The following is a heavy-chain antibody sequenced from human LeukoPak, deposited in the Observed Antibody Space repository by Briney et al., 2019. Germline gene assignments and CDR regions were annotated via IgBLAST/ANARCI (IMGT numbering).Heavy chain of an antibody. CDR2: VSYDGANK. Sequence: GGSLRLSCAASGFTFSSYAMHWVSQAPGKGLEWVAVVSYDGANKYYADSVKGRFTISRDNSKNTLYLQMNSLRAEDTAVYYCAREACPYRLCYYDSSGYSLNYYFDYWGQGTLVTVSS. V-gene: IGHV3-30-3*01. J-gene: IGHJ4*02. CDR3: AREACPYRLCYYDSSGYSLNYYFDY. D-gene: IGHD3-22*01. CDR1: GFTFSSYA.